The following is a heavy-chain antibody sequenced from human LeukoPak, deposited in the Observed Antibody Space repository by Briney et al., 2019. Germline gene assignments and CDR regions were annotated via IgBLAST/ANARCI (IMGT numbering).Heavy chain of an antibody. V-gene: IGHV3-48*02. Sequence: HSGGSLRLSCAASGFNFSSYTMNWVRQAPGKGLEWISCVSSSSSNIYYADSVKGRFTISRDNAKNSLYLQMNSLRDEDTAVYYCARDFRFAVDYWGQGTLVTVSS. CDR2: VSSSSSNI. CDR1: GFNFSSYT. J-gene: IGHJ4*02. CDR3: ARDFRFAVDY.